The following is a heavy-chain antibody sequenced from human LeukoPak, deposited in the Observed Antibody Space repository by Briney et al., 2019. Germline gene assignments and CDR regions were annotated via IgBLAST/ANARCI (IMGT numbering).Heavy chain of an antibody. Sequence: SETLSLTCTVSGGSVSSGSYYWSWIRQPPGKGLEWIGYIYYSGSTNYNPSLKSRVTISVDTSKNQFSLKLSSVTAADTAVYYCARDDGFNWFDPWGQGALVTVSS. D-gene: IGHD5-24*01. CDR3: ARDDGFNWFDP. J-gene: IGHJ5*02. V-gene: IGHV4-61*01. CDR1: GGSVSSGSYY. CDR2: IYYSGST.